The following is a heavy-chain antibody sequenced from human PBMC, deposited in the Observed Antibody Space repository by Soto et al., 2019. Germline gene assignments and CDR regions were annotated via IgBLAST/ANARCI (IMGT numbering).Heavy chain of an antibody. CDR3: ARGDWNDFGTIEY. D-gene: IGHD1-1*01. CDR2: IIPIFGTA. V-gene: IGHV1-69*12. CDR1: GGTFSSYA. Sequence: QVQLVQSGAEVKKPGSSVKVSCKASGGTFSSYAISWVRQAPGQGLEWMGGIIPIFGTANYAQKFQGRVTSTAAECMSNAYTGLSSVRTEDTAVYYCARGDWNDFGTIEYWGQGTLVTVST. J-gene: IGHJ4*02.